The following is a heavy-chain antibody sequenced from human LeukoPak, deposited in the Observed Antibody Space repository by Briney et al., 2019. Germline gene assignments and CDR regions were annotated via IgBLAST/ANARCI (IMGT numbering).Heavy chain of an antibody. V-gene: IGHV4-39*07. D-gene: IGHD2-21*01. Sequence: SETLSLTCTVSGGSISSSSYYWGWIRQPPGKGLEWIGEINHSGSTNYNPSLKSRVTISVDTSKNQFSLKLSSVTAADTAVYYCARVSWYVADYWGQGTLVTVSS. CDR3: ARVSWYVADY. J-gene: IGHJ4*02. CDR1: GGSISSSSYY. CDR2: INHSGST.